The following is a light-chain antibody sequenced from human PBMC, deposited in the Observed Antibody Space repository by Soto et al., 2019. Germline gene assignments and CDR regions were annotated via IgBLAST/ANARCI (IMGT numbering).Light chain of an antibody. J-gene: IGKJ4*01. CDR3: QQLYSYPRT. V-gene: IGKV1-9*01. CDR2: AAS. Sequence: DIQLTQSPSFLSASVGDRVTVTCRASQDISSFLAWYHQTPGKAPNLLIYAASTLQSGVPSRFSGSGSGTEFTLTISSLQPEDFATYYCQQLYSYPRTFGGGTKVDIK. CDR1: QDISSF.